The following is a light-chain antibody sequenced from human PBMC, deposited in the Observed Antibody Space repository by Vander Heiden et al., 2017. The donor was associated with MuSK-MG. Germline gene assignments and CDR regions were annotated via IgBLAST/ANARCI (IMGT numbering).Light chain of an antibody. J-gene: IGKJ4*01. CDR2: DTS. CDR3: QQYDNSPLT. V-gene: IGKV1-33*01. CDR1: QDISNY. Sequence: DIQMTQSPSSLSASVGDRVTITCQASQDISNYLNWYQQKPGKAPKLLIYDTSNLETGVPSRFSGSASGTHFTFTISSLQPEDIGTYYCQQYDNSPLTFGGGTKVEIK.